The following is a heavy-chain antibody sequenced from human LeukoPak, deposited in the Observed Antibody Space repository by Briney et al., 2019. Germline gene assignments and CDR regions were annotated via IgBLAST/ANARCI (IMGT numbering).Heavy chain of an antibody. Sequence: AGVSLSLSCAASRFTLYSYNMMWLPQAPGKGLEGVTSICSSNSYIYHADSVKGGFTISRDNAKNSLYLQMNSLRAEDTAVYYCAELGITMVGGVWGEGTTVTISS. CDR3: AELGITMVGGV. CDR1: RFTLYSYN. J-gene: IGHJ6*04. V-gene: IGHV3-21*01. CDR2: ICSSNSYI. D-gene: IGHD3-10*02.